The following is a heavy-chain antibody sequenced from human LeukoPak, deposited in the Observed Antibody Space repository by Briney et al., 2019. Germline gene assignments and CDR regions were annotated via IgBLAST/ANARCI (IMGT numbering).Heavy chain of an antibody. CDR2: ISYDGSNK. CDR3: ARDNGYAYHVSKLWYFGL. CDR1: GFTFSSYA. V-gene: IGHV3-30-3*01. J-gene: IGHJ2*01. D-gene: IGHD5-18*01. Sequence: PGGSLRLSCAASGFTFSSYAMHWVRQAPGKGLEWVAVISYDGSNKYYADSVKGRFTISRDNSKNTLYLQMNSLRAEDTAVYYCARDNGYAYHVSKLWYFGLWGRGTLVTVSS.